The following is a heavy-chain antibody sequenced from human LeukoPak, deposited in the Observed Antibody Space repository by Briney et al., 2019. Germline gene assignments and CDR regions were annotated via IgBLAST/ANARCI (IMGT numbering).Heavy chain of an antibody. J-gene: IGHJ6*03. CDR3: AKAGSWGMVRGVIITKDYYYYYMDV. D-gene: IGHD3-10*01. CDR1: GFTFSSYE. CDR2: ISSSGSTI. Sequence: GGSLRLSCAAFGFTFSSYEMNWVRQAPGKGLEWVSYISSSGSTIYYADSVKGRFTISRDNAKNSLYPQMNSLRAEDTAVYYCAKAGSWGMVRGVIITKDYYYYYMDVWGKGTTVTISS. V-gene: IGHV3-48*03.